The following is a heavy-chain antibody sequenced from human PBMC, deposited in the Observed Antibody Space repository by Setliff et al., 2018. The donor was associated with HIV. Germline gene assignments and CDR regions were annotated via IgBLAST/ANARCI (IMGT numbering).Heavy chain of an antibody. CDR2: IRYDGSNK. CDR1: GFTLSSYG. V-gene: IGHV3-30*02. D-gene: IGHD3-22*01. J-gene: IGHJ4*02. CDR3: AKPRHYDSSGYYHY. Sequence: PGGSLRLSCAASGFTLSSYGMHWVRQAPGKGLEWVAFIRYDGSNKYYADSVKGRFTISRDNSKNTLYLQMNSLRAEDTAVYYCAKPRHYDSSGYYHYWGQGTRVTVSS.